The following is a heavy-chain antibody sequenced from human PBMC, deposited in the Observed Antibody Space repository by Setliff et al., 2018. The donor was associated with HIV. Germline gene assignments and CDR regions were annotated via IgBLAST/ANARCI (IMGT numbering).Heavy chain of an antibody. CDR3: TRHRGSFDD. V-gene: IGHV3-73*01. D-gene: IGHD1-26*01. CDR1: GFTFDDYA. CDR2: IRSKANSYAT. J-gene: IGHJ4*02. Sequence: GGSLSLSCTTSGFTFDDYAMTWVRQAPGKGLEWVGRIRSKANSYATEYGAQVKGRFIISRDDSKNMAYMQMNSLRTEDTAIYYCTRHRGSFDDWGLGTLVTVSS.